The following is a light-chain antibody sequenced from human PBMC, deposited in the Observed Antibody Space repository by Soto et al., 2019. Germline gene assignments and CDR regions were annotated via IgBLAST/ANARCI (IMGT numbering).Light chain of an antibody. V-gene: IGKV1-13*02. J-gene: IGKJ5*01. CDR2: DVS. Sequence: AIQVTQSPSSLSASVGDRVTITCRASQDIRGALAWYQQKPGKAPKLLIYDVSTLESGVPSRFSGSGSGTEFTLAISSLQPEDFGTYYCQQFNSYLITFGHGTRLEIK. CDR3: QQFNSYLIT. CDR1: QDIRGA.